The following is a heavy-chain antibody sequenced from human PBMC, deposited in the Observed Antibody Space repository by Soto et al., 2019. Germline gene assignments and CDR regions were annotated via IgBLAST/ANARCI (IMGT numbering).Heavy chain of an antibody. J-gene: IGHJ5*02. CDR3: ARDWEAVAGGVWFDP. CDR2: IIPIFGTA. D-gene: IGHD6-19*01. CDR1: GGTFSSYA. Sequence: SVKVSCKASGGTFSSYAISWVRQAPGQGLEWMGGIIPIFGTANYAQKFQGSVTITADESTSTAYMELSSLRSEGTAVYYCARDWEAVAGGVWFDPWGQGTLVTVSS. V-gene: IGHV1-69*13.